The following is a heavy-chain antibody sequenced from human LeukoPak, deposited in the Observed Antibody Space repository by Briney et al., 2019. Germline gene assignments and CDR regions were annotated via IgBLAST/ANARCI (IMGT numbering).Heavy chain of an antibody. CDR2: ISSSGSTI. CDR1: GFTFSDYY. CDR3: GADYDYVWGSYPCDY. Sequence: GGSLRLSCAASGFTFSDYYMSWIRQAPGKGLEWVSYISSSGSTIYYADSVKGRFTISRDNAKNSLYLQMNSLRAEDTAVYYCGADYDYVWGSYPCDYWGQGTLVTVSS. J-gene: IGHJ4*02. D-gene: IGHD3-16*02. V-gene: IGHV3-11*01.